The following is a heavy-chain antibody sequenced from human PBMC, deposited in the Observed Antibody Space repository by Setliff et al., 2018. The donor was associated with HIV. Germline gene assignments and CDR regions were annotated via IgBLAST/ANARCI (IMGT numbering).Heavy chain of an antibody. CDR3: TRELAVPGTSFFDY. CDR1: GFTFSDHY. V-gene: IGHV3-72*01. J-gene: IGHJ4*02. CDR2: STNKDNSYTTT. Sequence: GGSLRLSCAASGFTFSDHYMDWVRQAPGKGLEWVGRSTNKDNSYTTTEYATSVKGRFTISRDDSKSIAYLEMNSLKTEDTAVYYCTRELAVPGTSFFDYWGQGTRVTVSS. D-gene: IGHD6-19*01.